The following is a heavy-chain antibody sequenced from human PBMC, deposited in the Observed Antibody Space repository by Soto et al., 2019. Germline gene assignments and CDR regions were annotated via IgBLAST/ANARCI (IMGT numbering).Heavy chain of an antibody. D-gene: IGHD5-18*01. V-gene: IGHV4-61*01. Sequence: QVQLQESGPGLVKPSETLSLTCTVSGGSVSGGSYYWTWIRQPPGKGLEWIGYIYYSGSTTYNLPLKSRVTISIDTSKNQFSLKLTSVTAADTAVYYCARDIRGYSRAFDYWGQGALVTVSS. CDR2: IYYSGST. CDR3: ARDIRGYSRAFDY. CDR1: GGSVSGGSYY. J-gene: IGHJ4*02.